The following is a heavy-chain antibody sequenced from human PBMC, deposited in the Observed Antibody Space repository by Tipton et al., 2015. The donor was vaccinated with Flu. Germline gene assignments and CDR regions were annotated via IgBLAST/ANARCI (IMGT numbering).Heavy chain of an antibody. Sequence: QVQLVQSGAEVKKPGASVKVSCKASGYTFTGYYMHWVRQAPGQGLEWMGIINPSGGSTSYAQKFQGRVTMTRDTSTSTVYMELSSLRSEDTAVYYCATPAAENAFDIWGQGTMVTVSS. CDR2: INPSGGST. V-gene: IGHV1-46*01. J-gene: IGHJ3*02. CDR3: ATPAAENAFDI. D-gene: IGHD6-13*01. CDR1: GYTFTGYY.